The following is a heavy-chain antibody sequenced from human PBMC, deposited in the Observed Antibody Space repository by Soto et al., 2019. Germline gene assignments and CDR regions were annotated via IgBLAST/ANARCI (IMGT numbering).Heavy chain of an antibody. V-gene: IGHV1-69*08. D-gene: IGHD2-8*01. CDR2: IIPILGIA. CDR1: GGTFSSYT. CDR3: AGDFPSPVFSGAFDI. J-gene: IGHJ3*02. Sequence: QVQLVQSGAEVKKPGSSVKVSCKASGGTFSSYTISWVRQAPGQGLEWMGRIIPILGIANYAQKFQGRVTITADKSTSTAYMELSSLRSEDTAVYYCAGDFPSPVFSGAFDIWGQGTMVTVSS.